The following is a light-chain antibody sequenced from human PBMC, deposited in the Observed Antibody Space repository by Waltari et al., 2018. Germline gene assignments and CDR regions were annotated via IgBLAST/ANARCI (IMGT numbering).Light chain of an antibody. Sequence: EFVLTQSPDTLSLSPGERATLSCRASQRLTSRYLAWYQQKPGQAPMLLISGASCSAAGIPDRFSGSESGTDFTLTISRLEPEDVAVYYCQQYGSSVMYTFGQGTKLETK. J-gene: IGKJ2*01. CDR2: GAS. V-gene: IGKV3-20*01. CDR1: QRLTSRY. CDR3: QQYGSSVMYT.